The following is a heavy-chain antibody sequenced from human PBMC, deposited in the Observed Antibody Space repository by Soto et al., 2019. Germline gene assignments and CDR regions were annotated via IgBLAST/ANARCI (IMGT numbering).Heavy chain of an antibody. CDR1: GFTFSSYA. CDR2: ISGSGGST. Sequence: EVQLLESGGGLVQPGGSLRLSCAASGFTFSSYAMSWVRQAPGKGLEWVSAISGSGGSTYYADSVKGRFTISRDNSKNTLYLQMNSLRAEDTAVYYCAKDEKDYSSSWYFNRYDVDYWCQGTLVTVSS. D-gene: IGHD6-13*01. V-gene: IGHV3-23*01. CDR3: AKDEKDYSSSWYFNRYDVDY. J-gene: IGHJ4*02.